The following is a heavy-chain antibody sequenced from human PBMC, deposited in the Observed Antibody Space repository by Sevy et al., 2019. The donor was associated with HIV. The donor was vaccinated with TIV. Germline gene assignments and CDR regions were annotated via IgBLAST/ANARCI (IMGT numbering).Heavy chain of an antibody. CDR1: GFTFSSYA. D-gene: IGHD3-10*01. V-gene: IGHV3-23*01. Sequence: GGSLRLSCAASGFTFSSYAMSWVRQAPGKGLEWISTISSSGGSTYYADSVKGRFTISRDNSKNTLYVQMNSLRAEDTALYYCAKALWFGEGNYYYYYAMDVWGQGTTVTVSS. CDR3: AKALWFGEGNYYYYYAMDV. CDR2: ISSSGGST. J-gene: IGHJ6*02.